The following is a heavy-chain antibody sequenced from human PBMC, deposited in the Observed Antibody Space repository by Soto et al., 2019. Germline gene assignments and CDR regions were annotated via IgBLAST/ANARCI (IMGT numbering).Heavy chain of an antibody. CDR2: ISYDGSNK. V-gene: IGHV3-30*18. J-gene: IGHJ4*02. CDR3: AKDWDRIAAEEGDY. CDR1: GFTFSSYG. D-gene: IGHD6-13*01. Sequence: QVQLVESGGGVVQPGRSLRLSCAASGFTFSSYGMHWVRQAPGKGLEWVAVISYDGSNKYYADSVKGRFTISRDNSKNTLYLQMNSLRAEDTAVYYCAKDWDRIAAEEGDYWGQGTLVTVSS.